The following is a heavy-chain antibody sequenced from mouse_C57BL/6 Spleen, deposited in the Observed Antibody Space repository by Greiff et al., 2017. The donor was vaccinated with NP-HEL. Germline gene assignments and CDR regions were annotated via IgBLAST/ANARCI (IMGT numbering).Heavy chain of an antibody. Sequence: VQLQQSGPELVKPGASVKISCKASGYAFSSSWMNWVKQRPGKGLEWIGRIYPGDGDTNYNGKFKGKATLTADKSSSTAYMQLSSLTSEDAAVYFCAKNWDVNYYAMDYWGQGTSVTVSS. J-gene: IGHJ4*01. CDR1: GYAFSSSW. CDR2: IYPGDGDT. CDR3: AKNWDVNYYAMDY. D-gene: IGHD4-1*01. V-gene: IGHV1-82*01.